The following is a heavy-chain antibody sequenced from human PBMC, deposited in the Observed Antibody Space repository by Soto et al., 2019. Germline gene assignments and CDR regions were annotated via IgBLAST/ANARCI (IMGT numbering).Heavy chain of an antibody. J-gene: IGHJ4*02. V-gene: IGHV3-33*01. D-gene: IGHD6-13*01. Sequence: QVQLVESGGGVVQPGRSLRLSCAPSGFTFSSYGMHWVRQAPGKWLEWVAVIWYDGSNKYYADSVKGRFTISRDNSKNTLYLQMNSLRAEDTAVYYCARESAAAGPENFDYWGQGTMVTVSS. CDR2: IWYDGSNK. CDR1: GFTFSSYG. CDR3: ARESAAAGPENFDY.